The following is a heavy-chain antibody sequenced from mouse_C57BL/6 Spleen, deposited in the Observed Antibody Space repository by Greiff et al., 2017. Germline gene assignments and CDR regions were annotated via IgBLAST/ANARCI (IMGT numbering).Heavy chain of an antibody. Sequence: EVQGVESVAELVRPGASVKLSCTASGFNIKNTYMHWVKQRPEQGLEWIGRIDPANGNTKYAPKFQGKATITADTSSNTAYLQLSSLTSEDTAIYYCAVYGYDAGRFAYWGQGTLVTVSA. D-gene: IGHD2-2*01. CDR1: GFNIKNTY. J-gene: IGHJ3*01. CDR2: IDPANGNT. CDR3: AVYGYDAGRFAY. V-gene: IGHV14-3*01.